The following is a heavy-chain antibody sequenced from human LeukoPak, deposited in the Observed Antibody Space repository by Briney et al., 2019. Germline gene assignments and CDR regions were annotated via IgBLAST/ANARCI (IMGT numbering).Heavy chain of an antibody. CDR1: GYSFTTYG. CDR2: ISAYIGNT. Sequence: ASVKLSCKASGYSFTTYGISWVRQAPGQVLEWMGWISAYIGNTNYAQKLQGRVTMTTDTYTSTAYMELRRLRSDDTAVYYCARVGYYGSGSYPDWFDPWGQGTRVTVSS. J-gene: IGHJ5*02. V-gene: IGHV1-18*01. D-gene: IGHD3-10*01. CDR3: ARVGYYGSGSYPDWFDP.